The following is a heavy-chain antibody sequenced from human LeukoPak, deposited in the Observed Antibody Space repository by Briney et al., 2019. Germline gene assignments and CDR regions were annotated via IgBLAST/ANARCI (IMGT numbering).Heavy chain of an antibody. CDR1: GFTFNNFA. CDR3: ATGYPETDFDY. J-gene: IGHJ4*02. Sequence: GGSLRLSCAASGFTFNNFAIHWVRQAPGKGLDWVAVIWYDGSNKYYADSVKGRFTISRDNSKNTVYLQMNSLRGEDTAVYYCATGYPETDFDYWGQGTLVTVSS. D-gene: IGHD1-20*01. CDR2: IWYDGSNK. V-gene: IGHV3-33*01.